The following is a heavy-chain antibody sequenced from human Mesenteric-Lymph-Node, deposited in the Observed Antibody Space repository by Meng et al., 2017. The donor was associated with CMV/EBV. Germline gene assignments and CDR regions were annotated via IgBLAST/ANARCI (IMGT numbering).Heavy chain of an antibody. CDR1: GYSISSDFY. J-gene: IGHJ4*02. V-gene: IGHV4-38-2*01. CDR2: ISDTGST. D-gene: IGHD2-15*01. CDR3: ARAVLVVAYYFDS. Sequence: SEPLSLPCPVSGYSISSDFYWGWMRQPPGKGLEWIGSISDTGSTYYNPSLQSRVTISLDTSKNQFSLKLSSVTAADTALYYCARAVLVVAYYFDSWGQGTLVTVSS.